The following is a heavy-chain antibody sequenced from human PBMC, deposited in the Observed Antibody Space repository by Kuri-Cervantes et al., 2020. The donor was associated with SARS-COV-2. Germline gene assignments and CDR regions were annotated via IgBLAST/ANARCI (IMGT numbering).Heavy chain of an antibody. Sequence: GESLKISCAASGFTFSNYALTWVRQAPGKGLEWVATISGGGKVTHYADSVKGRFTMSRDNSQNTLSLHMNSLRAEDTAVYYCAAEWSDAFDIWGRGTMVTVSS. CDR2: ISGGGKVT. J-gene: IGHJ3*02. D-gene: IGHD2-8*01. CDR1: GFTFSNYA. CDR3: AAEWSDAFDI. V-gene: IGHV3-23*01.